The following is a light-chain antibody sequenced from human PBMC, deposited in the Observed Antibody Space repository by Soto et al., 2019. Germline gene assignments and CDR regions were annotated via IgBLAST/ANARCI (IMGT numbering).Light chain of an antibody. V-gene: IGKV3-20*01. CDR2: DAS. CDR3: QQYGSSPLT. J-gene: IGKJ4*01. Sequence: EIVLTQSPVTXSLSPGARYTLSCRASQSVSNYLAWYQQKPGQAPRPFIFDASRRANGIPARFSGSGSGTDFTLTISRLEPEDFAVYYCQQYGSSPLTFGGGTKVDIK. CDR1: QSVSNY.